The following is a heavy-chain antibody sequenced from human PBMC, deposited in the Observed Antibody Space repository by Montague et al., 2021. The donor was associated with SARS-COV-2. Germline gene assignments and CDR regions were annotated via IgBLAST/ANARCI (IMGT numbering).Heavy chain of an antibody. Sequence: SETLSLTCAVYGESVSGYYWSWIRQPPGKGLEWIGEINHSGSTDYNPSLKSRVTISVHTSRNQFSLDLSSVTAADTAVYYCARAPDVDTAMVIYYYGMDVWGQGTTVTVCS. V-gene: IGHV4-34*01. CDR2: INHSGST. CDR1: GESVSGYY. J-gene: IGHJ6*02. CDR3: ARAPDVDTAMVIYYYGMDV. D-gene: IGHD5-18*01.